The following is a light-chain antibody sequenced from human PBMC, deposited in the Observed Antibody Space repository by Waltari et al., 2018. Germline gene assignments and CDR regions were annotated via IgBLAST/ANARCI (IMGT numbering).Light chain of an antibody. CDR2: GAS. Sequence: EIVLTQSPGPLSLSPGERATLSCRASQIVSSSYLAWYQQKPGQAPRLLIDGASSSATGIPDRFSGSGSGTDFTLTISRLEPEDFAVYYCQQYGSSPITFGQGTRLEIK. CDR3: QQYGSSPIT. CDR1: QIVSSSY. J-gene: IGKJ5*01. V-gene: IGKV3-20*01.